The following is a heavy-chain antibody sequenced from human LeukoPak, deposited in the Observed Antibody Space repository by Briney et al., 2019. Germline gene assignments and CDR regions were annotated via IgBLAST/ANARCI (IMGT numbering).Heavy chain of an antibody. CDR1: GYSISTGYY. CDR2: FYHGGST. D-gene: IGHD3-22*01. Sequence: SETLSLTCTVSGYSISTGYYWDWIRQPPGKGLEWIGTFYHGGSTYYNPSLKSRVTISVDTSKNQFSLNLTSVTAADTAVYYCAKDREATMTVVIFIAAFDSWGPGTMVTVSS. J-gene: IGHJ3*02. CDR3: AKDREATMTVVIFIAAFDS. V-gene: IGHV4-38-2*02.